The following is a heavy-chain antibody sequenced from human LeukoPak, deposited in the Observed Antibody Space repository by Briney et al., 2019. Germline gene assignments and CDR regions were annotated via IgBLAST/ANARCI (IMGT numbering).Heavy chain of an antibody. V-gene: IGHV3-30-3*01. D-gene: IGHD3-10*01. Sequence: PGGSLRLSCVASGFPFSSYTMHWVRQAPGKGLEWVAFISYDGSNKYYADSLKGRFTISRDNAKNSLYLQMNSLRAEDTAVYYCARDRVRGKDGMDVWGQGTTVTVSS. CDR1: GFPFSSYT. CDR3: ARDRVRGKDGMDV. J-gene: IGHJ6*02. CDR2: ISYDGSNK.